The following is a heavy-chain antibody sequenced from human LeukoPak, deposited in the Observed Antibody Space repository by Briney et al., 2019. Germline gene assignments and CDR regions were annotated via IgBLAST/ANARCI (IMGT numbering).Heavy chain of an antibody. Sequence: SETLSLSCTVSVGSISGDYWIWIRQPPGKGLEWIGCIYSSGSTSYKPSLKSRITISVDTSKNQFSLNLSSVTAADTAVYYCVRGKAAVGAIWFDPWGQGTLATVSS. CDR2: IYSSGST. J-gene: IGHJ5*02. D-gene: IGHD6-13*01. V-gene: IGHV4-59*01. CDR3: VRGKAAVGAIWFDP. CDR1: VGSISGDY.